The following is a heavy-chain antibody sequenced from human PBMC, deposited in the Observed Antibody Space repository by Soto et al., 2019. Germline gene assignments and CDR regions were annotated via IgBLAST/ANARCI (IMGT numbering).Heavy chain of an antibody. J-gene: IGHJ5*02. V-gene: IGHV3-21*01. CDR3: ARGYCSGGSCGGAPSWFDP. CDR1: GFTFSSYS. D-gene: IGHD2-15*01. Sequence: SGGSLRLSCAASGFTFSSYSMNWVRQAPGKGLEWVSSISSSSSYIYYADSVKGRFTISRDNAKNSLYLQMNSLRAEDTAVYYCARGYCSGGSCGGAPSWFDPWGQGTLVTSP. CDR2: ISSSSSYI.